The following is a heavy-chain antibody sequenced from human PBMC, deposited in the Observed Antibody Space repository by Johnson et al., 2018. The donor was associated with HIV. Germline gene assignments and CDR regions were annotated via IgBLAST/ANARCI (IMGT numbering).Heavy chain of an antibody. CDR1: GFIFSDHY. CDR2: TRNKANSYTT. CDR3: TSVSLPPSYAFDF. J-gene: IGHJ3*01. D-gene: IGHD3-16*02. V-gene: IGHV3-72*01. Sequence: VQLVESGGGLVQPGGSLRLSCVASGFIFSDHYMDWVRQAPGKGLEWVGRTRNKANSYTTAYAASVQVRFTISRYNKKNSLYLQMNSLKTEATAVYCCTSVSLPPSYAFDFWGQGTMVTVSS.